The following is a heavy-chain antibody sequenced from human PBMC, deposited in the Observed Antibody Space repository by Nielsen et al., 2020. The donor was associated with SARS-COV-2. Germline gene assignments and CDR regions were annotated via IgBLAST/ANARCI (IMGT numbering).Heavy chain of an antibody. J-gene: IGHJ4*02. CDR3: ARRNILDY. D-gene: IGHD3-9*01. CDR1: GFGLSNYW. V-gene: IGHV3-74*01. CDR2: IDYEGSLT. Sequence: GGSLRLSCAASGFGLSNYWMYWVRQSPEKGLMWVAHIDYEGSLTSYADSVKGRFTISRDNAKNIVYLQMNSLRVEDTAVYYCARRNILDYWGQGTLVTLSS.